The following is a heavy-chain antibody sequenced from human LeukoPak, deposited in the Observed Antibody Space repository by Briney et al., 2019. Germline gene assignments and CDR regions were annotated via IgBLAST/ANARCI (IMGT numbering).Heavy chain of an antibody. CDR1: GFTFSSYE. D-gene: IGHD3-10*01. CDR2: ISSSGSTI. J-gene: IGHJ6*03. CDR3: ASYYGSGSIYYYYYTDV. V-gene: IGHV3-48*03. Sequence: GGSLRLSCAASGFTFSSYEMNWVRQAPGKGLEWVSYISSSGSTIYYADSVKGRFTISRDNAKNSLYLQMNSLRAEDTAVYYCASYYGSGSIYYYYYTDVWGKGTTVTISS.